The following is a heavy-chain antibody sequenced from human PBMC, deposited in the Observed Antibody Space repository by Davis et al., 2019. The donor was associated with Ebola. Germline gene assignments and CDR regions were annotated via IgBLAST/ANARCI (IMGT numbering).Heavy chain of an antibody. D-gene: IGHD6-19*01. CDR3: ARDSRWLVPGTYYYYGMDV. J-gene: IGHJ6*02. CDR2: INHSGST. Sequence: SETLSLTCVVSGDSVTTTGYYWTWIRQPPGKGLEWIGEINHSGSTNYNPSLKSRVTISVDTSKNQFSLKLSSVTAADTAVYYCARDSRWLVPGTYYYYGMDVWGQGTTVTVSS. V-gene: IGHV4-34*01. CDR1: GDSVTTTGYY.